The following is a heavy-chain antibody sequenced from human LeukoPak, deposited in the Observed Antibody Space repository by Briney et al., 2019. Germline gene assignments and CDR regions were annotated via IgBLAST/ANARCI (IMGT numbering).Heavy chain of an antibody. CDR3: AKDHLPGIVVADRDY. J-gene: IGHJ4*02. V-gene: IGHV3-7*03. D-gene: IGHD6-19*01. Sequence: GGSLRLSCVASGFTFSSYWMSWVRQAPGKGLEWVANIKQDGSEKYYVDSVKGRFTISRDNAKNSLYLQMNSLRAEDTAVYYCAKDHLPGIVVADRDYWGQGTLVTVSS. CDR2: IKQDGSEK. CDR1: GFTFSSYW.